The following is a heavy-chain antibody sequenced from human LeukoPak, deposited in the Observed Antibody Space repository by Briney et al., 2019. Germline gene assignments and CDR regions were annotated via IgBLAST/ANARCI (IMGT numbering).Heavy chain of an antibody. J-gene: IGHJ4*02. CDR2: ISSNGDNT. V-gene: IGHV3-64D*06. CDR3: VRGAGY. Sequence: GGSLRLSCSVSGFTFSTYVMHRVRQAPGKGLEYVSAISSNGDNTYYADSVKGRFTISRDNSKNTLYLQMSSLRADDTAVYYCVRGAGYWGQGTLVTVSS. CDR1: GFTFSTYV.